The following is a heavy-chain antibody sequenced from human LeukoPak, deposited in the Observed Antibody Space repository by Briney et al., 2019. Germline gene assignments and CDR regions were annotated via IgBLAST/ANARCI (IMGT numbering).Heavy chain of an antibody. CDR2: INSDGSST. Sequence: GGSLRLSCAASGFSFSSYWMHWVRQAPGKGLVWVSRINSDGSSTRYADSVKGRFTISRDNAKNTLYLQMNSLRAEDTAVYYCARDRGSPEYCSSTSCPFDYWGQGTLVTVSS. V-gene: IGHV3-74*01. CDR3: ARDRGSPEYCSSTSCPFDY. J-gene: IGHJ4*02. CDR1: GFSFSSYW. D-gene: IGHD2-2*01.